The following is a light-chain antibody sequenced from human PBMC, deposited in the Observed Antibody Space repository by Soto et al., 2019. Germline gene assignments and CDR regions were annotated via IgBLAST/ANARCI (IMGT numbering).Light chain of an antibody. CDR3: QQYNNWPQT. V-gene: IGKV3-15*01. CDR1: QSLSNN. J-gene: IGKJ1*01. CDR2: GAS. Sequence: EIVMTQSPAPLSVSPGERDTLSCRASQSLSNNLAWYQQKPGQAPRLLIYGASTRATGIPARFSGSGSGTEFTLTISSLQSEDFAVYYCQQYNNWPQTFGQGTKVDIK.